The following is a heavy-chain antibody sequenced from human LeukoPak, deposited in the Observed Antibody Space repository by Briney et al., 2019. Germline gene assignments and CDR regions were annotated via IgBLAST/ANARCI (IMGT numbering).Heavy chain of an antibody. Sequence: ASVKVSCKASGYTFTGYYMHWVRQAPGQGLEWMGRINPNSGGTNYAQKFQGRVTMTRDTSISTAYMELSSLRSEDTAVYYCARSQGYGAYWYFDLWGRGTLVTVSS. J-gene: IGHJ2*01. CDR1: GYTFTGYY. V-gene: IGHV1-2*06. CDR2: INPNSGGT. CDR3: ARSQGYGAYWYFDL. D-gene: IGHD5-12*01.